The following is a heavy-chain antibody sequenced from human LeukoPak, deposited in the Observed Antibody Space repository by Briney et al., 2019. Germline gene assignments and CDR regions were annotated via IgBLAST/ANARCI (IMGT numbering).Heavy chain of an antibody. CDR3: ARDGSGSGSYPHYYYMDV. CDR1: GFTFSSYG. CDR2: IYSGGST. Sequence: GGTLRLSCAASGFTFSSYGMSWVRQAPGKGLEWVSVIYSGGSTYYADSVKGRFTISRDNSKNTLYLQMNSLRAEDTAVYYCARDGSGSGSYPHYYYMDVWGKGTTVTISS. V-gene: IGHV3-53*01. D-gene: IGHD3-10*01. J-gene: IGHJ6*03.